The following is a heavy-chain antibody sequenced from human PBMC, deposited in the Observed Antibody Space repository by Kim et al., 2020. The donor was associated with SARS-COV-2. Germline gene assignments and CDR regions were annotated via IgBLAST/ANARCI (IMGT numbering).Heavy chain of an antibody. CDR1: GFIFSSYS. CDR2: ITSSSDQI. J-gene: IGHJ4*02. Sequence: GGSLRLSCAASGFIFSSYSMAWGRQAPGKGLEWVSSITSSSDQIPYADSVKGRFTFSRDNGKNSMYLQMNSLRAEDTALYYCLRLLNGYFAYWGQGVPVTVSS. V-gene: IGHV3-21*01. CDR3: LRLLNGYFAY. D-gene: IGHD2-8*01.